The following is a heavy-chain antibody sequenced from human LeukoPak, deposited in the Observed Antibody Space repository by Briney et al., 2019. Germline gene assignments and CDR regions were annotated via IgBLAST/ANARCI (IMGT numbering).Heavy chain of an antibody. V-gene: IGHV3-69-1*02. CDR2: ISSSNI. CDR1: GFTFSNYD. J-gene: IGHJ4*02. CDR3: ARGEEKATITALDS. Sequence: PGGSLRLSCAASGFTFSNYDMHWVRQAPGKGLEWLSAISSSNIYYADSIKGRFTISRDNAENSLYLQMNSLRAVDTAVYFSARGEEKATITALDSWGQGTLVTVSS. D-gene: IGHD5-24*01.